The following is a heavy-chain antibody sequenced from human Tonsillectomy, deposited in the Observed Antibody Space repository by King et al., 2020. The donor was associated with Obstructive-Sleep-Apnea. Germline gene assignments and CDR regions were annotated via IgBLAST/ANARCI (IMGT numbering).Heavy chain of an antibody. J-gene: IGHJ3*02. Sequence: QLQLQESGPGLVKPSETLSLTCTVSGGSISSYYWSWIRQPPGKGLEWIGSIYYSGRTNYNPSLKSRVTISVDTSKNQFSLKLSSETAADTAVYYCARRRIGSGAFDIWGQGTMVTVSS. CDR1: GGSISSYY. D-gene: IGHD1-14*01. CDR3: ARRRIGSGAFDI. CDR2: IYYSGRT. V-gene: IGHV4-59*08.